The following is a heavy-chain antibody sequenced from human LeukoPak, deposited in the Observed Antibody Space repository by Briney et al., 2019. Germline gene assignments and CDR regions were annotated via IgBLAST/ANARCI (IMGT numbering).Heavy chain of an antibody. CDR1: GFTFSSYA. J-gene: IGHJ6*03. CDR2: ISGSGGST. D-gene: IGHD2-2*01. Sequence: PGGSLRLSCAASGFTFSSYAMSWVRQAPGKGLEWVSAISGSGGSTYYADSVKGRFTISRDNSKNTLYLQMNSLRAEDTAVYYCAKDPSTSFYCYYYMDVWGKGTTVTVSS. CDR3: AKDPSTSFYCYYYMDV. V-gene: IGHV3-23*01.